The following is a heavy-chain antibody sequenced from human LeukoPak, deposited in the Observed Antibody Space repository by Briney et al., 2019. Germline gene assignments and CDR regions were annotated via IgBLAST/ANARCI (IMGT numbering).Heavy chain of an antibody. J-gene: IGHJ4*02. V-gene: IGHV4-39*07. CDR2: IYYSGST. CDR3: ARDVGPLRDFDY. D-gene: IGHD1-26*01. CDR1: GGSISSSSYY. Sequence: SETLSLTCTVSGGSISSSSYYWGWIRQPPGKGLECIGNIYYSGSTYYNPSLKSRVTISVDTSKNQFSLKLSSVTAADTAVYYCARDVGPLRDFDYWGQGTLVTVSS.